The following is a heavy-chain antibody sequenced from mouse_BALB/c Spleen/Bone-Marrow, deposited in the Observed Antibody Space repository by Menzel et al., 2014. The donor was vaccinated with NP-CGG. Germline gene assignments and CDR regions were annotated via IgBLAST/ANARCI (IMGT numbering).Heavy chain of an antibody. CDR3: ARTGTYYAMDY. CDR1: GFSLTSYG. D-gene: IGHD4-1*01. J-gene: IGHJ4*01. V-gene: IGHV2-6*02. CDR2: IWSDGST. Sequence: VKLVESGPGLVAPSQSLSITCTVSGFSLTSYGVHWVCQPPGKGLEWLVVIWSDGSTTYNSSLKSRLNIRKDNSKSXVFLKVNSLQTDDTAMYYCARTGTYYAMDYWGQGTSVTVSS.